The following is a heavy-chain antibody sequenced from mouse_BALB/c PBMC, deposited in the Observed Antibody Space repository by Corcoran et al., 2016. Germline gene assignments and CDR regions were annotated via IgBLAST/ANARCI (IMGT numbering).Heavy chain of an antibody. CDR1: GYTFKNYG. J-gene: IGHJ3*01. CDR3: SRKALYGSSSTCFAY. D-gene: IGHD1-1*01. V-gene: IGHV9-3-1*01. Sequence: IQLVQAGPELKKPGETVKISCKASGYTFKNYGMNWVKQAPGKGLKWMGWINTYTGEPTYDDDFKGRFAFSLETSASTAYLQINNLKNEDTATYFCSRKALYGSSSTCFAYLGQGTLFTVSA. CDR2: INTYTGEP.